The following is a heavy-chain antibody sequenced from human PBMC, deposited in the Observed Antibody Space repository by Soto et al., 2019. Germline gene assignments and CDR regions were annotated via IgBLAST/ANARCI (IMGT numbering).Heavy chain of an antibody. V-gene: IGHV3-11*01. CDR2: ISSSGSTI. CDR3: ARVGSNGDLLRKSAFDI. Sequence: QVQLVESGGGLVKPGGSLRLSCAASGFTFSDYYMSWIRQAPGRGLGWVSYISSSGSTIYYADTVKGRFTVSRDNAENSLYLQMNSLRAEDTAVYYCARVGSNGDLLRKSAFDIGGQGTMVTVSS. J-gene: IGHJ3*02. D-gene: IGHD4-17*01. CDR1: GFTFSDYY.